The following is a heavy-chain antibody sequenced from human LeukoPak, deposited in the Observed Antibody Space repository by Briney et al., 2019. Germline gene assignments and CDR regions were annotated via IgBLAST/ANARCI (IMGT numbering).Heavy chain of an antibody. Sequence: GASVNVSCKASGYTFTSYAMHWVRQAPGQRLEWMGWINAGNGNTKYSQKFQGRVTITRDTSASTAYMELSSLRSEDTAVYYCARDRRYYDFWSGYSVELPDYWGQGTLVTVSS. D-gene: IGHD3-3*01. J-gene: IGHJ4*02. CDR1: GYTFTSYA. CDR2: INAGNGNT. CDR3: ARDRRYYDFWSGYSVELPDY. V-gene: IGHV1-3*01.